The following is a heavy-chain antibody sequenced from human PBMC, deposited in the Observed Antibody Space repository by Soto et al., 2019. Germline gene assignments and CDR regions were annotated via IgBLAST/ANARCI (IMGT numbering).Heavy chain of an antibody. J-gene: IGHJ4*02. D-gene: IGHD3-22*01. V-gene: IGHV3-23*01. CDR2: ISGSGGST. CDR1: GFTFSSYA. Sequence: EVQLLESGGGLVQPGGSLRLSCAASGFTFSSYAMSWVRQAPGKGLEWVSGISGSGGSTYYADSVKGRFTISRDNSKNTLYLQMNSLRAEDTAVYYCAKGYYYDSSGYYYGGADYWGQGTLVTVSS. CDR3: AKGYYYDSSGYYYGGADY.